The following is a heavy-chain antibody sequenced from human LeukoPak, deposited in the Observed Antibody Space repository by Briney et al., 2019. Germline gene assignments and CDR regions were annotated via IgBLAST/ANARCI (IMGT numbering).Heavy chain of an antibody. Sequence: PETPSLTCAVSGGSISGSSYYSGCASHPPRSGREWSTRIYYRGSTYSNPSLKSRATISVDTSKKHFSLNLSSVTAAHTAVNVCAAQSEHFDLGRQEPLVPVST. CDR3: AAQSEHFDL. J-gene: IGHJ4*02. CDR1: GGSISGSSYY. CDR2: IYYRGST. V-gene: IGHV4-39*07.